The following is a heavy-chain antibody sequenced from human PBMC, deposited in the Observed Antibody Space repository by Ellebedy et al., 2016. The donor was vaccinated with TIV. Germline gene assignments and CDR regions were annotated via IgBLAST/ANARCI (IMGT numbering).Heavy chain of an antibody. CDR2: MNPNSGYT. D-gene: IGHD2-15*01. J-gene: IGHJ1*01. CDR1: GYTFTSYD. Sequence: AASVKVSCKASGYTFTSYDINWVRQAAGLGLEWMGWMNPNSGYTGSAQEFQGRVTMTRDTSMSTAYMELSSLRSEDTAVYYCALDCNAGSCTAEYFQHWGQGTLVTVSS. CDR3: ALDCNAGSCTAEYFQH. V-gene: IGHV1-8*01.